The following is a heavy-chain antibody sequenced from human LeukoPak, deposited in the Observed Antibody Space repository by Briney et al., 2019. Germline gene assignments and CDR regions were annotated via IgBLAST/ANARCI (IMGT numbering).Heavy chain of an antibody. Sequence: ASVKVSCKASGYTFTDYYMHWVRQAPGQGLEWMGRINPNSGGTNYAQKFQGRVTMTRDTSISTAYMELSRLRSDDTAVYYCARAAGRDGDFDYWGQGTLVTVSS. V-gene: IGHV1-2*06. J-gene: IGHJ4*02. CDR2: INPNSGGT. D-gene: IGHD3-3*01. CDR1: GYTFTDYY. CDR3: ARAAGRDGDFDY.